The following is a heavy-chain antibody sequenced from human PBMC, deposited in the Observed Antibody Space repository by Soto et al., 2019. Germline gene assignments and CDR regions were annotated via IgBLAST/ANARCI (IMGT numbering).Heavy chain of an antibody. CDR2: IYYSGST. V-gene: IGHV4-39*07. J-gene: IGHJ5*02. CDR1: GGSISSSGDY. CDR3: AREVRYYYGSGLTRGWFDP. D-gene: IGHD3-10*01. Sequence: TSETLSLTCSVSGGSISSSGDYWGWIRQPPGKGLEWIGSIYYSGSTNYNPSLKSRVTISVDTSKNQFSLKLSSVTAADTAVYYCAREVRYYYGSGLTRGWFDPWGQGTLVTVSS.